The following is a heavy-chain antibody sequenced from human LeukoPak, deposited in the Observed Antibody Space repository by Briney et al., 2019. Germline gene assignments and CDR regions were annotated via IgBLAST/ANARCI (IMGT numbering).Heavy chain of an antibody. J-gene: IGHJ4*02. V-gene: IGHV3-30*18. D-gene: IGHD6-13*01. CDR1: GFTFSNAW. CDR2: ISYDGSNK. Sequence: GGSLRLSCAASGFTFSNAWMSWVRQAPGKGLEWVAVISYDGSNKYYADSVKGRFTISRDNSKNTLYLQMNSLRAEDTAVYYCAKEGIAAAGHIYYFDYWGQGTLVTVSS. CDR3: AKEGIAAAGHIYYFDY.